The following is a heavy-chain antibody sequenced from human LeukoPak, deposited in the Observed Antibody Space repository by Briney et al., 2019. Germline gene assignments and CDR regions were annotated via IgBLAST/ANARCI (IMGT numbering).Heavy chain of an antibody. Sequence: SVKVSCKASGGTFSSYAISWVRQAPGQGLEWMGGIIPIFGTANYAQKFQGRVTITADESTSTAYMKLSSLRSEDTAVYYCARDDIVVVPAALRKFDPWGQGTLVTVSS. CDR2: IIPIFGTA. V-gene: IGHV1-69*13. CDR3: ARDDIVVVPAALRKFDP. D-gene: IGHD2-2*01. CDR1: GGTFSSYA. J-gene: IGHJ5*02.